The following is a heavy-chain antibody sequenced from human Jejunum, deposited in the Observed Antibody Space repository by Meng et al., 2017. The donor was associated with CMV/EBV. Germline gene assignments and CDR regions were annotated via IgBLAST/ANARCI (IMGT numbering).Heavy chain of an antibody. CDR1: TYS. D-gene: IGHD2-2*01. CDR3: VRVERYCRSTTCYGPYYFDS. CDR2: ISDSSRYI. Sequence: TYSMNWVRQAPGKGLEWVSSISDSSRYIYYADSVKGRFTISRDNAKNSLYLHMNSLRAEDTAVYYCVRVERYCRSTTCYGPYYFDSWGQGTLVTVSS. V-gene: IGHV3-21*01. J-gene: IGHJ4*02.